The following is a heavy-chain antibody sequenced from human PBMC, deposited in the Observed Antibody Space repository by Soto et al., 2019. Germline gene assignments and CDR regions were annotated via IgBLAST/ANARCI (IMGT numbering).Heavy chain of an antibody. V-gene: IGHV3-9*01. CDR1: GLTFDDYA. J-gene: IGHJ4*02. Sequence: EVQLVESGGGLVQSGKSPRLSCAASGLTFDDYAMHWVRQAPGKDLEWVSGISWNSGSIGYADSVKGRFTISRDNDKNSLYLEMNSRRAGDTALYYCASGRGYDILTGYYPYFDYWGQGTLVTVSS. D-gene: IGHD3-9*01. CDR2: ISWNSGSI. CDR3: ASGRGYDILTGYYPYFDY.